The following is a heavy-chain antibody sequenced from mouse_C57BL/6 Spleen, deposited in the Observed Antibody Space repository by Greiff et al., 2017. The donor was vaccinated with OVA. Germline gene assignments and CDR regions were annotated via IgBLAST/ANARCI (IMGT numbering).Heavy chain of an antibody. D-gene: IGHD1-1*01. J-gene: IGHJ2*01. V-gene: IGHV1-82*01. CDR2: IYPGDGDN. CDR3: ARRGDYYGSFYY. CDR1: GYAFSSSW. Sequence: VKLVESGPELVKPGASVKISCKASGYAFSSSWMNWVKQRPGKGLEWIGRIYPGDGDNNYNGKFKGQATLTAAKSSSTAYMRLSSLTSDDSAVYFCARRGDYYGSFYYWGQGTTLTVSS.